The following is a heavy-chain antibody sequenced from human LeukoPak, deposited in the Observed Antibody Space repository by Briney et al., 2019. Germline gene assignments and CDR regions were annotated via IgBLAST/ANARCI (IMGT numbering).Heavy chain of an antibody. V-gene: IGHV3-21*01. Sequence: GGSLRPSCLASGYTFSSYSINWVLQAPGKGLEWASSISVRSNYIYYADSVRGRFRISRDDARDSLYLQMNSLRAEDTAVYYCVRLRRNSDTSGFYYYYDFWGQGTLVTVSS. CDR3: VRLRRNSDTSGFYYYYDF. D-gene: IGHD3-22*01. CDR2: ISVRSNYI. J-gene: IGHJ4*02. CDR1: GYTFSSYS.